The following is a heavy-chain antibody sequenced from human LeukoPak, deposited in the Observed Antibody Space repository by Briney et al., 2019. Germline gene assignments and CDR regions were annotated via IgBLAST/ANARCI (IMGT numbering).Heavy chain of an antibody. CDR3: ARTYYDFWSGYYSSWFDP. D-gene: IGHD3-3*01. CDR2: IYYSGST. J-gene: IGHJ5*02. Sequence: PSETLSLTCTVSGGSISSSSYYWGWIRQPPGTGLEWIGSIYYSGSTYYNPSLKSRVTISVDTSKNQFSLKLSSVTAADTAVYYCARTYYDFWSGYYSSWFDPWGQGTLVTVSS. V-gene: IGHV4-39*01. CDR1: GGSISSSSYY.